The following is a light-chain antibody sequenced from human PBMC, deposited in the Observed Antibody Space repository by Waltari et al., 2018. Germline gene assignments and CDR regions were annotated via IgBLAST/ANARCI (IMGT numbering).Light chain of an antibody. CDR2: DAS. CDR3: QQYRDYPLT. J-gene: IGKJ4*01. CDR1: HSIDYW. Sequence: DFQMTKSPSTLAASVGDRVTIACRASHSIDYWLAWYQQKPGKAPKLLIYDASNLDSGVPSRFSGSGSGTEFALTISSLQPDDFATYYCQQYRDYPLTFGGGTNLEIK. V-gene: IGKV1-5*01.